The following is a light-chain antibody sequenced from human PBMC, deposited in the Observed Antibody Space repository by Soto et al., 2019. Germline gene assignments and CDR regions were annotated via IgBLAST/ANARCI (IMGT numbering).Light chain of an antibody. CDR3: CAYADTFYV. CDR2: DVS. V-gene: IGLV2-11*01. CDR1: SSDVGGYNY. Sequence: QSVLAQPRSVSGSPGQSVTISCTGTSSDVGGYNYVSWYQQHPGKAPKLMIYDVSKRPSGVPDRFSGSKSGNTASLTISGLQAEDEADYYCCAYADTFYVFGTGTQVTVL. J-gene: IGLJ1*01.